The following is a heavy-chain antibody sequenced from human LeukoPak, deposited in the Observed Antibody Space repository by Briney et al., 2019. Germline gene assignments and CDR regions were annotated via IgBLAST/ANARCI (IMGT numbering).Heavy chain of an antibody. CDR1: GFTFSSYG. CDR3: AKIRFGEFKYFDY. J-gene: IGHJ4*02. CDR2: ISGRDGST. V-gene: IGHV3-23*01. D-gene: IGHD3-10*01. Sequence: PGGSLRLSCAASGFTFSSYGMHWVRQAPGKGLEWVSAISGRDGSTYYADSVKGRFTISRDNSKNTLYLQMNSLRAEDTAVYYCAKIRFGEFKYFDYWGQGTLVTVSS.